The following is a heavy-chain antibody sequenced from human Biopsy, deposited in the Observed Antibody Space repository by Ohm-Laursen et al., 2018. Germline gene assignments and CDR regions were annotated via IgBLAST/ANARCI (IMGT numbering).Heavy chain of an antibody. Sequence: ASVKVSCKASGYTFVNYYMHWVRQAPGQGLEWMGIFNPGGGTANYAQNFQSRVVMTRNMSTKTAYMELSSLTSDDTVVYYWAKNQGIRIFETTRAFGFEVWGQGAPVTGS. CDR1: GYTFVNYY. V-gene: IGHV1-46*01. CDR3: AKNQGIRIFETTRAFGFEV. CDR2: FNPGGGTA. J-gene: IGHJ6*02. D-gene: IGHD2/OR15-2a*01.